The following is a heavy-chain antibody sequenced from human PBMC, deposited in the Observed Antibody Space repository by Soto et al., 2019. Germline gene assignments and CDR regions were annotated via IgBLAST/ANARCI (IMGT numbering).Heavy chain of an antibody. V-gene: IGHV3-33*01. Sequence: QVQLVESGGGVVQPGRSLRLSCAASGFTFSSYGMHWVRQAPGKGLEWVAVIWYDGSNKYYADSVKGRFTISRDNSKNTLYLQMNSLRAEDTAVFYCARDSPTEISFDYWGQGTLVTVSS. CDR3: ARDSPTEISFDY. D-gene: IGHD1-26*01. CDR2: IWYDGSNK. J-gene: IGHJ4*02. CDR1: GFTFSSYG.